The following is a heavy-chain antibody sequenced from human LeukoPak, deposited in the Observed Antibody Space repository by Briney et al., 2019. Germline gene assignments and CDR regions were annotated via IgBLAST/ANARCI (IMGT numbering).Heavy chain of an antibody. V-gene: IGHV1-46*01. J-gene: IGHJ4*02. D-gene: IGHD2-2*01. CDR2: INPSGGST. CDR1: GYTFTSYY. CDR3: ARDYCSSTSCLFDY. Sequence: ASVEVSCKASGYTFTSYYMHWVRQAPGQGLEWMGIINPSGGSTSYAQKFQGRVTMTRDTSISTAYMELSRLRSDDTAVYYCARDYCSSTSCLFDYWGQGTLVTVSS.